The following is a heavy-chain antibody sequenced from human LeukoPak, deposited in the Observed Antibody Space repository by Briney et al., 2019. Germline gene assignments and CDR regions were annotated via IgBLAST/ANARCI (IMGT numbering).Heavy chain of an antibody. CDR2: ISYDGSNK. CDR1: GFTFSSYG. J-gene: IGHJ5*02. D-gene: IGHD3-16*01. V-gene: IGHV3-30*03. CDR3: ARDLMRT. Sequence: GGSLRLSCAASGFTFSSYGMHWVRQAPGKGLEWVAVISYDGSNKYYADSVKGRFTISRDNAKNSLYLQMNSLRAEDTAVYYCARDLMRTWGQGTLVTVSS.